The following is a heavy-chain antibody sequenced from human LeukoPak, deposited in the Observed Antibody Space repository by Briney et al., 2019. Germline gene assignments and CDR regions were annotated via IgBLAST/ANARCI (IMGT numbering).Heavy chain of an antibody. D-gene: IGHD5-18*01. Sequence: SGTPSLTCTVSGGSISSYYWSWIRQPAGKGLEWIGRIYTSGSTNYNPSLKSRVTMSVDTSKSQFSLKLSSVTAADTAVYYCARYSYGYGDTGFDYWGQGTLVTVSS. J-gene: IGHJ4*02. V-gene: IGHV4-4*07. CDR3: ARYSYGYGDTGFDY. CDR2: IYTSGST. CDR1: GGSISSYY.